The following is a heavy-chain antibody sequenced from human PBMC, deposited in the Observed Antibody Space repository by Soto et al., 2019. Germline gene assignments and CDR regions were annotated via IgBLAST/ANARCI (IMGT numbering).Heavy chain of an antibody. Sequence: GESLKISCKSSGSRFSNYWIAWLRQMPGKGLEGMGIIYHAASDARYSPSFQGQVTXSADTSISTAYLPWTSLKASQTAMYYCARLVCLSTCCYTGGRHSFDVCGQGLIVTVSS. J-gene: IGHJ2*01. CDR2: IYHAASDA. D-gene: IGHD2-2*02. CDR3: ARLVCLSTCCYTGGRHSFDV. CDR1: GSRFSNYW. V-gene: IGHV5-51*01.